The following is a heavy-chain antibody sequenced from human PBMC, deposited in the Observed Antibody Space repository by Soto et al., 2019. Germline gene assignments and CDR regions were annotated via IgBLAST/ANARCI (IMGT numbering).Heavy chain of an antibody. CDR3: ARDVGGRVTALAYFQH. CDR1: GFTFSSYA. CDR2: ISYDGSNK. V-gene: IGHV3-30-3*01. Sequence: VQLVESGGGVVQPGRSLRLSCAASGFTFSSYAMHWVRQAPGKGLEWVAVISYDGSNKYYADSVKGRFTISRDNSKNTLYLQMNSLRAEDTAVYYCARDVGGRVTALAYFQHWGQGTLVTVSS. J-gene: IGHJ1*01. D-gene: IGHD2-21*02.